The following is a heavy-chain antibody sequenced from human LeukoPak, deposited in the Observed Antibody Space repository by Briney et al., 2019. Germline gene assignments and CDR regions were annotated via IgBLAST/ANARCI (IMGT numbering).Heavy chain of an antibody. V-gene: IGHV4-39*01. D-gene: IGHD6-19*01. CDR2: IHYSGTT. CDR1: GGSISSSTYY. J-gene: IGHJ6*03. Sequence: NASETLSLTCTVSGGSISSSTYYWGGIRQPPGKGLEWIGSIHYSGTTYYNPSLKSRITISVDTSKNQFSLKLSSVTAADTAVYYCARLRGWYMIRHYYMDVWGKGTTVTVSS. CDR3: ARLRGWYMIRHYYMDV.